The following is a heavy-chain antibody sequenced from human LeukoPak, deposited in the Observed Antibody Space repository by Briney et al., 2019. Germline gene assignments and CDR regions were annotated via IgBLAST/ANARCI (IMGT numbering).Heavy chain of an antibody. CDR2: ISSSSSYR. Sequence: AGGSLRLSCAASGFTFSSYNMNWVRQAPGKGLEWVSSISSSSSYRYYADSVKGRFTISRDNAKNSLYLQMNSLRAEDTAVYCCARMTTSDYWGQGTLVTVSS. V-gene: IGHV3-21*01. J-gene: IGHJ4*02. CDR3: ARMTTSDY. CDR1: GFTFSSYN. D-gene: IGHD4-17*01.